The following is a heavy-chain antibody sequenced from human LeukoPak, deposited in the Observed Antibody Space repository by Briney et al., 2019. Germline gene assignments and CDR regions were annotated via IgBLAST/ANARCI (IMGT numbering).Heavy chain of an antibody. CDR2: AYYRSTWYN. CDR1: GDSVSSNSVT. CDR3: ARRLTQYDCFDP. Sequence: SQTLSLTCAISGDSVSSNSVTWNWIRQSPSGGLEWLGRAYYRSTWYNDYAVSVRGRITVNPDTSKNQFSLHLNSVTPEDTAVYYCARRLTQYDCFDPWGQGILVTVSS. J-gene: IGHJ5*02. V-gene: IGHV6-1*01. D-gene: IGHD2-2*01.